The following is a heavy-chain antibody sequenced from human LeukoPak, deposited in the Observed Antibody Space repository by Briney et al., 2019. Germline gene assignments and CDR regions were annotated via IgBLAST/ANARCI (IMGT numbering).Heavy chain of an antibody. V-gene: IGHV3-64*02. J-gene: IGHJ4*02. Sequence: GGSLRLSCPASGFTFRSSAMHWLRQAPGKRLETVSAISSDGGRVYYGDSVKGRFTISRDNSKNTLYLQMGSLRAEDMAVYYCARWVGTQLDFWGQGTLVTVSS. D-gene: IGHD1-14*01. CDR2: ISSDGGRV. CDR3: ARWVGTQLDF. CDR1: GFTFRSSA.